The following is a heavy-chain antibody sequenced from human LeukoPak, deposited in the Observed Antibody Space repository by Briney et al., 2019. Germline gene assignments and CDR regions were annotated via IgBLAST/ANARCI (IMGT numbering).Heavy chain of an antibody. CDR3: ARDSSRGSDFWSGLLKRDYGMDV. CDR1: GGTFSSYA. D-gene: IGHD3-3*01. V-gene: IGHV1-69*13. Sequence: SVKVSCKASGGTFSSYAISWVRQAPGQGLEWMGGIIPIFGTANYAQKFQGRVTITADESTSTAYMELSSLRSEDTAVYYCARDSSRGSDFWSGLLKRDYGMDVWGQGTTVTVSS. J-gene: IGHJ6*02. CDR2: IIPIFGTA.